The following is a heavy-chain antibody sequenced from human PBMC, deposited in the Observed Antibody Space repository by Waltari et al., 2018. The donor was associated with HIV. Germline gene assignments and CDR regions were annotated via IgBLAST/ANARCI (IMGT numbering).Heavy chain of an antibody. V-gene: IGHV3-53*01. J-gene: IGHJ6*02. Sequence: EVQLVESGGGLIETGWSLRLSCSAPGFTVSSNYMSWVHQAPGKGLECVSVIYSGGSRYYADSVKDRVTISRDNSKNTVSLHMNSLRAEDTAVYYCARDPRSSGYYGVDVWGQGTAVTVSS. CDR2: IYSGGSR. CDR3: ARDPRSSGYYGVDV. CDR1: GFTVSSNY. D-gene: IGHD1-26*01.